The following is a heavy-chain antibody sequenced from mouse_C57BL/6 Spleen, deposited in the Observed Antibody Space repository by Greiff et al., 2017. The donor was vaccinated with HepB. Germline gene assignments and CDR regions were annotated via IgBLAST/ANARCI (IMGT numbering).Heavy chain of an antibody. CDR1: GYTFTDYY. D-gene: IGHD2-5*01. Sequence: EVQLQQSGPVLVKPGASVKMSCKASGYTFTDYYMNWVKQSPGKSLEWIGVINPYNGGTNYNQKFKGKATLTVDKSSSTASMELNSLTSEDSAVYYCARSNSNYAMDYWGQGPSVPFPP. CDR2: INPYNGGT. J-gene: IGHJ4*01. V-gene: IGHV1-19*01. CDR3: ARSNSNYAMDY.